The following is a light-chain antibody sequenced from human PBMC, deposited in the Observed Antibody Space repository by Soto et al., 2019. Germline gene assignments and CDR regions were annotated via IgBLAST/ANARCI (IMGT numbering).Light chain of an antibody. J-gene: IGKJ1*01. Sequence: DIQVTQSPSTLSASVGDSVTITCRASHSITRWLAWHQQKPGKAPKLLIHDAFTLQSGVPSRFSGSGSGTEFTLTISSLQPDDSATYYCQQYSYLSTFGQGTKV. CDR1: HSITRW. CDR2: DAF. V-gene: IGKV1-5*01. CDR3: QQYSYLST.